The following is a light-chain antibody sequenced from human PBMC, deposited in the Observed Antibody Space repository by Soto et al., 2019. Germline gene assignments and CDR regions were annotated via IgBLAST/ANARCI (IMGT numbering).Light chain of an antibody. V-gene: IGLV1-40*01. Sequence: QAVVTQPPSVSGAPGQRVTISCTGSSANIGAAYNIDWYQQLPGTAPKLLIYGNNNRPSGVPARFSGSKSGTSASLAIAGLQAEDEGDYYCQSYDSSLSGYVFGTGTKLTVL. CDR2: GNN. J-gene: IGLJ1*01. CDR1: SANIGAAYN. CDR3: QSYDSSLSGYV.